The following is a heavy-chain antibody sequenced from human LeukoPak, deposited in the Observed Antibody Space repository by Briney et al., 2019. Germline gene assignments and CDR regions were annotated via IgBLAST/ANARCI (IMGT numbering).Heavy chain of an antibody. CDR2: INHSGST. Sequence: PSETLSLTCAVYGGSFSGYYWSWIRQPPGKGLEWIGEINHSGSTNYNPSLKSRVTISVDTSKNQFPLKLSSVTAADTAVYYCARGLRGSGSYLLNWFDPWGQGTLVTVYS. V-gene: IGHV4-34*01. CDR3: ARGLRGSGSYLLNWFDP. D-gene: IGHD3-10*01. J-gene: IGHJ5*02. CDR1: GGSFSGYY.